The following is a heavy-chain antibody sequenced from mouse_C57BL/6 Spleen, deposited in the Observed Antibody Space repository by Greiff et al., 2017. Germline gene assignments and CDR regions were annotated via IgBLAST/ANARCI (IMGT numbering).Heavy chain of an antibody. D-gene: IGHD3-1*01. V-gene: IGHV1-78*01. Sequence: VQLMESDAELVKPGASVKISCKASGYTFTDHTIHWMKQRPEQGLEWIGYINPRDGSTKYNEQFKGKATMTADNSSRTAYMHLNSLTSEDSAVYYCARSGAIYLGYWGQGATLTVSS. CDR2: INPRDGST. CDR1: GYTFTDHT. CDR3: ARSGAIYLGY. J-gene: IGHJ2*01.